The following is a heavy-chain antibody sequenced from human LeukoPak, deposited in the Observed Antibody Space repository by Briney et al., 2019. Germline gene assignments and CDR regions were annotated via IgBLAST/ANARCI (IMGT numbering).Heavy chain of an antibody. D-gene: IGHD3-22*01. CDR2: ISSSSSTI. V-gene: IGHV3-48*01. J-gene: IGHJ4*02. CDR1: GFTFSSHS. Sequence: GGSLRPSCAASGFTFSSHSMNWVRQAPGKGLEWVSYISSSSSTIYCADSVKGRFTISRDNAKNSLYLQMNSLRAEDTAVYYCARGAYYYEDWGQGTLVTVSS. CDR3: ARGAYYYED.